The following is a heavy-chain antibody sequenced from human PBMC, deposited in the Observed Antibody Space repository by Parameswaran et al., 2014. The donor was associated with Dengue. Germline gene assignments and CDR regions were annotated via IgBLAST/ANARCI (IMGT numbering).Heavy chain of an antibody. CDR3: ARLVPAAMRSYGMDV. Sequence: VRQAPGKGLEWVSYISSSGSTIYYADSVKGRFTISRDNAKNSLYLQMNSLRAEDTAVYYCARLVPAAMRSYGMDVWGQGPRSPSP. D-gene: IGHD2-2*01. J-gene: IGHJ6*02. CDR2: ISSSGSTI. V-gene: IGHV3-48*03.